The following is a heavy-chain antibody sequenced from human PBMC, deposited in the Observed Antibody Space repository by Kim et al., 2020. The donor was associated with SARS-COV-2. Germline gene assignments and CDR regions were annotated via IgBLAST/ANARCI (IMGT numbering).Heavy chain of an antibody. J-gene: IGHJ3*02. V-gene: IGHV3-20*01. Sequence: SMKGRVTISRDNAKNTLYLQMNSLRAEDTALYHWAKVHSLTGPGLAFDIWGQGTMVTVSS. CDR3: AKVHSLTGPGLAFDI. D-gene: IGHD3-9*01.